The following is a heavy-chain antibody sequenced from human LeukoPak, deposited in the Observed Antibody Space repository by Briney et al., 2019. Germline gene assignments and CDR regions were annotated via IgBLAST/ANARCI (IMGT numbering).Heavy chain of an antibody. J-gene: IGHJ4*02. CDR2: ISYDGSNK. Sequence: GGSLRLSCAASGFTFSSYAMHWVRQAPGKGLEWVAVISYDGSNKYYADSVKGRFTISRDNSKNTLYLQMNSLRAEDTAVYYCAKQDDYSNYGWYYFDYWGQGTPVTVSS. V-gene: IGHV3-30-3*02. CDR1: GFTFSSYA. D-gene: IGHD4-4*01. CDR3: AKQDDYSNYGWYYFDY.